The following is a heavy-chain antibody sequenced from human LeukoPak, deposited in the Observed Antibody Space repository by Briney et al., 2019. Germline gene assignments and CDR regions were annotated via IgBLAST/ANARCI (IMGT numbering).Heavy chain of an antibody. CDR2: IIPIFGTA. CDR3: ARAAGTISDFDY. D-gene: IGHD6-13*01. V-gene: IGHV1-69*13. Sequence: ASVKVSCKASGGTFSSYAISWVRQAPGQGLEWMGGIIPIFGTANYAQKFQGRVTITADESTSTAYMELRSLRSDDTAVYYCARAAGTISDFDYWGQGTLVTVSS. CDR1: GGTFSSYA. J-gene: IGHJ4*02.